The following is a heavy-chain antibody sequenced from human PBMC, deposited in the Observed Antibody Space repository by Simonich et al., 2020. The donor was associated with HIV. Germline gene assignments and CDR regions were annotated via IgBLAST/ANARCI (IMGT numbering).Heavy chain of an antibody. V-gene: IGHV1-69*13. J-gene: IGHJ5*02. CDR1: GGTFSSHV. Sequence: QVQLVQSGAEVKKPGSSVKVSCKASGGTFSSHVISWVRQAPGQGLEWMGGIIPIFGTTHNAQKFQGRVTITADESTSTAYMERGSLRSEDTAVYYCARGGGEQQLVSWFDPWGQGTLVTVSS. CDR2: IIPIFGTT. CDR3: ARGGGEQQLVSWFDP. D-gene: IGHD6-13*01.